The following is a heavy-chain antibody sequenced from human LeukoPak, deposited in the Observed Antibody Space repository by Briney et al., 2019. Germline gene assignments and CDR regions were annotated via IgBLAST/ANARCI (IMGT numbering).Heavy chain of an antibody. CDR2: IYYSGST. CDR3: ARGVGRFGAYFDY. CDR1: GGSISSGSYY. V-gene: IGHV4-39*07. Sequence: PTETLSLTCTVSGGSISSGSYYWGWIRQPPGKGLEWIGSIYYSGSTNYNPSLKSRVTISVDTSKNQFSLKLSSVTAADTAVYYCARGVGRFGAYFDYWGQGTLVTVSS. J-gene: IGHJ4*02. D-gene: IGHD3-10*01.